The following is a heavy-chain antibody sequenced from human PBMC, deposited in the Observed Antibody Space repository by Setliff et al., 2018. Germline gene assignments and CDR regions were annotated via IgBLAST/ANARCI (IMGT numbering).Heavy chain of an antibody. V-gene: IGHV4-39*07. D-gene: IGHD3-10*01. CDR1: GGSVSSTSHY. J-gene: IGHJ1*01. Sequence: SETLSLTCNVSGGSVSSTSHYWGWIRQPPGKGMEWIGSVYYRGYTYYNPSLQSRVTISVDMSKNQFSMKLTSVTAADTALYYCARVDFTMIQGVLGLWGQGTLVTVSS. CDR2: VYYRGYT. CDR3: ARVDFTMIQGVLGL.